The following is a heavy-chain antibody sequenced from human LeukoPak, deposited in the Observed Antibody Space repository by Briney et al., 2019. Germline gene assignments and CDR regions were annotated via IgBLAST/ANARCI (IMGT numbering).Heavy chain of an antibody. CDR1: GGSISSGGYY. Sequence: SETLSLTCNVSGGSISSGGYYWSWIRQHPGKGLEWIGYIYYSGSTYYNPSLKSRVTISVDTSKNQFSLKLSSVTAADTAVYYCARESGRYYDFLFDYWGQGTLVTVSS. CDR2: IYYSGST. CDR3: ARESGRYYDFLFDY. V-gene: IGHV4-31*03. J-gene: IGHJ4*02. D-gene: IGHD3-3*01.